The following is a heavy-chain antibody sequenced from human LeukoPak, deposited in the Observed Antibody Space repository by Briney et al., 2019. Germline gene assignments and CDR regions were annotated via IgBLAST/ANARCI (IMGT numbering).Heavy chain of an antibody. CDR3: VSWTGIAAAGTGAFDI. CDR2: IYPGDSDT. CDR1: GYSFTSYW. J-gene: IGHJ3*02. Sequence: GESLKISCKGSGYSFTSYWIGWVRQMPGKGLEWMGIIYPGDSDTRYSPSFQGQVTISADKSISTAYLQWSSLKASDTAMYYCVSWTGIAAAGTGAFDIWGQGTMVTVSS. V-gene: IGHV5-51*01. D-gene: IGHD6-13*01.